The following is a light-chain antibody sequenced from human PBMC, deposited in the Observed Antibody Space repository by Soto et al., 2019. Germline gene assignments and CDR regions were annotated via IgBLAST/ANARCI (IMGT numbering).Light chain of an antibody. CDR2: GNN. CDR1: SSNIGAGYD. J-gene: IGLJ2*01. CDR3: QSYDSSLSGSV. Sequence: QSALTQPPSVSGAPGQRVTISCTGSSSNIGAGYDVHWYQQLPGTAPKLLIYGNNNRPSGVLDRFSGSKSGTSASLAITGLQAEDEADYYCQSYDSSLSGSVFGGGTQLTVL. V-gene: IGLV1-40*01.